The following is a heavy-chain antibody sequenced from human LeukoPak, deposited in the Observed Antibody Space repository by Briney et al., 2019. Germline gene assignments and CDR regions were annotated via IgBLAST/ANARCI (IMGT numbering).Heavy chain of an antibody. CDR1: GGSISSSSYY. Sequence: SETLSLTCTVSGGSISSSSYYWGWIRQPPGKGLEWIGSIYYSGSTYYNPSLKSRVTISVDTSKNPFSLKLSSVTAADTAVYYCARHYGDTSPSPVYYFDYWGQGTLVTVSS. D-gene: IGHD4-17*01. CDR3: ARHYGDTSPSPVYYFDY. V-gene: IGHV4-39*01. J-gene: IGHJ4*02. CDR2: IYYSGST.